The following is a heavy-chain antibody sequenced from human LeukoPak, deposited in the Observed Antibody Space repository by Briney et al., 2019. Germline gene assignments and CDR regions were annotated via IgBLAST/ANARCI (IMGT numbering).Heavy chain of an antibody. D-gene: IGHD3-10*01. CDR2: ISGSGGST. CDR1: GFTFSSYA. J-gene: IGHJ4*02. V-gene: IGHV3-23*01. Sequence: GGSLRLSCAASGFTFSSYAMSWVRQAPGKGLEWVSGISGSGGSTYYADSVKGRFTISRDNSKNTLYLRMNSLRAEDTAVYYCAKFPGIYYGSGSLTYFDYWGQGTLVTVSS. CDR3: AKFPGIYYGSGSLTYFDY.